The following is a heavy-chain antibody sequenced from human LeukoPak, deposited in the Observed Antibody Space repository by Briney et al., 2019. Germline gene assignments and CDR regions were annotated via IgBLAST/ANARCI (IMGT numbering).Heavy chain of an antibody. CDR2: VDPEDGET. CDR1: GYTFTDYY. Sequence: ASVKVSCKVSGYTFTDYYMHWVQQAPGKGLEWMGLVDPEDGETIYAEKFQGRVTITADTSTDTAYMELSSLRSEDTAVYYCATDPFDSSGHDAFDIWGQGTMVTVSS. V-gene: IGHV1-69-2*01. D-gene: IGHD3-22*01. J-gene: IGHJ3*02. CDR3: ATDPFDSSGHDAFDI.